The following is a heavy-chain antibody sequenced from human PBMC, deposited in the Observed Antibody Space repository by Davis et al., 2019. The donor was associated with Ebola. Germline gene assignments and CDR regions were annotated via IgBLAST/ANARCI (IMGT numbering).Heavy chain of an antibody. V-gene: IGHV4-39*01. J-gene: IGHJ4*02. D-gene: IGHD3-22*01. Sequence: MPSETLSLTCTVSGGSVNSSSYYWGFIRQPPGKGLQWIGSIYYSENTYYNPSLKSRVAISVDTSKNQISLKLNSVTAADTAVYYCDDGSGSWGQGTLVTVSS. CDR3: DDGSGS. CDR2: IYYSENT. CDR1: GGSVNSSSYY.